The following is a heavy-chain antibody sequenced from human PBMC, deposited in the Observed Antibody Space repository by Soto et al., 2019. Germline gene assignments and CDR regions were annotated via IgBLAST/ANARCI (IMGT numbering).Heavy chain of an antibody. Sequence: GASVKVSCKASGGTFSSYTISWVRQAPGQGLEWMGRIIPILGIANYAQKFQGRVTITADKSTSTAYMELSSLRSEDTAVYYCASPDPGIAAAGTGYFDYWGQGTLVTVSS. D-gene: IGHD6-13*01. CDR1: GGTFSSYT. CDR2: IIPILGIA. CDR3: ASPDPGIAAAGTGYFDY. J-gene: IGHJ4*02. V-gene: IGHV1-69*02.